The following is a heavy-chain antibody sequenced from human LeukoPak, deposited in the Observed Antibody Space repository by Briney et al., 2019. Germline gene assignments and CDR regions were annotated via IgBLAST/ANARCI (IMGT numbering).Heavy chain of an antibody. D-gene: IGHD1-1*01. CDR3: ARSGTGSYAFDI. V-gene: IGHV1-69*13. CDR1: GYTFTSYD. CDR2: IIPIFGTA. J-gene: IGHJ3*02. Sequence: ASVKVSCKASGYTFTSYDINWVRQAPGQGLEWMGGIIPIFGTANYAQKVQGRVTNTADESTSTAYMELSSLRSEDTAVYYCARSGTGSYAFDIWGQGTMVTVSS.